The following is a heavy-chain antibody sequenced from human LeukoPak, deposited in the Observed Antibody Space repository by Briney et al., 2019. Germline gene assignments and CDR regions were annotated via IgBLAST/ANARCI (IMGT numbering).Heavy chain of an antibody. CDR1: GGSISSYY. D-gene: IGHD5-18*01. V-gene: IGHV4-59*01. J-gene: IGHJ3*02. Sequence: SETLSLTCTVSGGSISSYYWTWIRQPPGKGLEWIGYIYYSGSTNYNPSLKSRVTISVHTSKNQFSLKLSSVTAADTAVYYCARSGYSYGADSLDIWGQGTMVTVSS. CDR2: IYYSGST. CDR3: ARSGYSYGADSLDI.